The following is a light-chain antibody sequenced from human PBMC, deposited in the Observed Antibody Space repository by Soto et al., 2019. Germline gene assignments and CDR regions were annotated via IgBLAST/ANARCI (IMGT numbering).Light chain of an antibody. V-gene: IGLV1-40*01. J-gene: IGLJ2*01. Sequence: QSVLTQPPSVSGAPGQRVTISCTGSSSNIGAGYDVHWYQHLPGAAPKLLIFGNSNRPEGVTDRFSGSTSGTSASLAITGVQGEDEGDYYRQSYDTSLNAVLFGGGTKLPVL. CDR1: SSNIGAGYD. CDR2: GNS. CDR3: QSYDTSLNAVL.